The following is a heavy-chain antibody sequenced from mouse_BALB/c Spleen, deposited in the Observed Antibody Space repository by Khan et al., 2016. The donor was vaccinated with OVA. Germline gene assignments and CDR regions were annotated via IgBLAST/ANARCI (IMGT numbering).Heavy chain of an antibody. CDR3: AGLYYYGSSFYAMDY. CDR1: GFSLTSYG. Sequence: QVQLKDSGPGLVAPSQSLSITCTVSGFSLTSYGVHWVRQPPGKGLEWLGVIWAGGSTNYNSALMSRLSISKDNSKSQVFLKMNSLQTEETAMYYCAGLYYYGSSFYAMDYWGQGTSVTVSS. J-gene: IGHJ4*01. V-gene: IGHV2-9*02. D-gene: IGHD1-1*01. CDR2: IWAGGST.